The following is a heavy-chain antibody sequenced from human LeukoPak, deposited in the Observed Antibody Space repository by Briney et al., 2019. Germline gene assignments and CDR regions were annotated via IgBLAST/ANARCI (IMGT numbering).Heavy chain of an antibody. CDR3: ARDPAVAGYDY. D-gene: IGHD6-19*01. Sequence: GGSLRLSCAASGFTFSAYWMNWVRQAPGKGLEWVSYISSSSSTIYYADSVKGRFTISRDNAKNSLYLQMNSLRAEDTAVYYCARDPAVAGYDYWGQGTLVTVSS. CDR2: ISSSSSTI. J-gene: IGHJ4*02. V-gene: IGHV3-48*04. CDR1: GFTFSAYW.